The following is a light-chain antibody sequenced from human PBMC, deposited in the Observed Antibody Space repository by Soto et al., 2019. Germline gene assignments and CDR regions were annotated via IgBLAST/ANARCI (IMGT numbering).Light chain of an antibody. CDR2: EVN. J-gene: IGLJ1*01. V-gene: IGLV2-8*01. Sequence: QSVLAQPPSASGSPGQSVTISCTGTGSDVGAYNYVSWYRQYPGKAPKLVIFEVNKRPSGVPDRISGSKSGITASLTVSGLQAEDEADYSCCSYAGSNNYVFGTGTKVTVL. CDR3: CSYAGSNNYV. CDR1: GSDVGAYNY.